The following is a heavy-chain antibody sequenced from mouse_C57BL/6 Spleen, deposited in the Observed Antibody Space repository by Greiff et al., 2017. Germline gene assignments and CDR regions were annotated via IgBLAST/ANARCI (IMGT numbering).Heavy chain of an antibody. CDR3: ARVGNYSGSRRYFDY. D-gene: IGHD1-1*01. J-gene: IGHJ2*01. V-gene: IGHV1-72*01. CDR1: GYTFTSYW. CDR2: IEPNSGGT. Sequence: VQLQQPGAELVKPGASVKLSCKASGYTFTSYWMHWVKQRPGRGLEWIGRIEPNSGGTKYNEKFKSKATLTLDKPSSTAYMQRSSLTSVDSAVYYCARVGNYSGSRRYFDYWGQGTPLTVSS.